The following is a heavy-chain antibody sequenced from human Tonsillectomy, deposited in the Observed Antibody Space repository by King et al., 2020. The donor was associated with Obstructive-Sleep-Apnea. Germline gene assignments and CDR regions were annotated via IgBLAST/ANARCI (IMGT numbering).Heavy chain of an antibody. CDR2: IWYDGSNK. D-gene: IGHD4-23*01. CDR3: AKHPLYGGNYRYWYFDL. J-gene: IGHJ2*01. V-gene: IGHV3-33*06. Sequence: VQLVESGGGVVQPGRSLRLSCAASGFTFSSYGMHWVRQAPGKGLEWVAVIWYDGSNKYYADSVKGRFTISRDNSKNTLYLQMNSLRAEDTAVYYCAKHPLYGGNYRYWYFDLWGRGTLVTVSS. CDR1: GFTFSSYG.